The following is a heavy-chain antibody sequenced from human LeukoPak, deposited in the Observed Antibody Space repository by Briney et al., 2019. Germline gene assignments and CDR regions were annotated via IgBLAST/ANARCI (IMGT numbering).Heavy chain of an antibody. V-gene: IGHV3-74*01. CDR1: GFTFNNYW. Sequence: GGSLRLSCAASGFTFNNYWMHWVRQAPGKGLVWVSRIDSDGSNTNYADSVKGRFTVSRDNAKNTLYLQMNSLRAEDTAVYYCARDSGSGNNDYWGQGTLVAVSS. D-gene: IGHD1-26*01. CDR3: ARDSGSGNNDY. J-gene: IGHJ4*02. CDR2: IDSDGSNT.